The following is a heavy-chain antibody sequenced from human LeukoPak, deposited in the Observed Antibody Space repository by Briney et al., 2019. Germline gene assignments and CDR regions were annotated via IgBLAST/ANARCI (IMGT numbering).Heavy chain of an antibody. CDR3: ARRYYYDFSGFYFDY. D-gene: IGHD3-22*01. CDR1: AYTFTGFY. Sequence: ASVKVSCKASAYTFTGFYLHWVRQAPGQGLEWMGWINPKSGGTNYGQKFQGRVTMTRDTSISTAYMELSRLKSDDTAVYYCARRYYYDFSGFYFDYWGQGTLVTVSS. J-gene: IGHJ4*02. V-gene: IGHV1-2*02. CDR2: INPKSGGT.